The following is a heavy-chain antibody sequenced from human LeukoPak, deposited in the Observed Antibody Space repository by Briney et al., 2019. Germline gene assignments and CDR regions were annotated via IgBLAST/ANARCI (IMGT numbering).Heavy chain of an antibody. J-gene: IGHJ4*02. CDR2: IRSKANGGTT. Sequence: GGSLRLSCTASGFTFGDYGLTWVRQAPGKGLEWVGLIRSKANGGTTENAASVKGRFSISRDDSKSIAYLQMNSLKTEYTAVYYCTSRGDSSGYYDYWGQGTLVTVSS. D-gene: IGHD3-22*01. CDR1: GFTFGDYG. CDR3: TSRGDSSGYYDY. V-gene: IGHV3-49*04.